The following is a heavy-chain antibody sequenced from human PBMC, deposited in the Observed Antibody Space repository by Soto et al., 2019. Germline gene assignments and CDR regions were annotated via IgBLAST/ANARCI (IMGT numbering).Heavy chain of an antibody. D-gene: IGHD3-22*01. Sequence: QVQLVESGGGVVQPGRSLRLSCAASGFTFSSYAMHWVRQAPGKGLEWVAVISYDGSNKYYADSVKGRFTISRDNSKNTLYLQMSCLRAYERAVYYCASYSRPSSRGQGTLVNVSP. CDR3: ASYSRPSS. J-gene: IGHJ1*01. CDR2: ISYDGSNK. CDR1: GFTFSSYA. V-gene: IGHV3-30-3*01.